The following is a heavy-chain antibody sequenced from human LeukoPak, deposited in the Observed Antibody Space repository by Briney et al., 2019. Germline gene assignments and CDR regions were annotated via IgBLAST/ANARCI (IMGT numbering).Heavy chain of an antibody. CDR2: ITGSGGST. D-gene: IGHD1-1*01. Sequence: GGSLRLSCAASGFTFSSYGMHWVRQAPGKGLEWVSAITGSGGSTYYADSVKGRFTISRDNSKNTLYLQMNSLRAEDTAVYYCAKDGYDYYYYYMDVWGKGTTVTVSS. V-gene: IGHV3-23*01. CDR3: AKDGYDYYYYYMDV. J-gene: IGHJ6*03. CDR1: GFTFSSYG.